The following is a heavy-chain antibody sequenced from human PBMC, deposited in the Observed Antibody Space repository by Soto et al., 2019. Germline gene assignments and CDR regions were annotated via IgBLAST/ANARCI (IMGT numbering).Heavy chain of an antibody. J-gene: IGHJ6*03. V-gene: IGHV4-39*01. Sequence: SDTLSLTCTIPCVSINSISYHWGWTRPPHGKGLELIGSIYYSGSTYYNPSLKSRVTISVDTSKNQFSLKLSSVTAADTAVYYCARRVDDYSNYGYYYYYMDVWGKGTTVT. CDR2: IYYSGST. D-gene: IGHD4-4*01. CDR3: ARRVDDYSNYGYYYYYMDV. CDR1: CVSINSISYH.